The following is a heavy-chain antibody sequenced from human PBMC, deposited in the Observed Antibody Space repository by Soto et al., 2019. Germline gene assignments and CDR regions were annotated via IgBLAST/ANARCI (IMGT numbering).Heavy chain of an antibody. J-gene: IGHJ4*02. V-gene: IGHV3-23*01. Sequence: GRYLRLSCAASGLTFSSYAMSWVRQAPGKGLEWVSAISGSGGSTYYADSVKGRFTISRDNSKNTLYLQMNSLRAEDTAVYYCAKDHIRGGYFAYSGQGTLVTVS. D-gene: IGHD3-10*01. CDR2: ISGSGGST. CDR3: AKDHIRGGYFAY. CDR1: GLTFSSYA.